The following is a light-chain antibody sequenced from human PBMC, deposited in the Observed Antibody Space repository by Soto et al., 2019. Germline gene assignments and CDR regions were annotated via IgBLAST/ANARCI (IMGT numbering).Light chain of an antibody. CDR2: SAS. V-gene: IGKV1-39*01. CDR3: QQSYTAPFT. Sequence: DFQMTQSPSSLSASVGDRVSITCRASQSIGTSLNWYQQKPGKAPKLLIYSASTLQGGGPSRFSGSGSGTDFTLTICSLQPEDFATYYCQQSYTAPFTFGPGTKVDVK. CDR1: QSIGTS. J-gene: IGKJ3*01.